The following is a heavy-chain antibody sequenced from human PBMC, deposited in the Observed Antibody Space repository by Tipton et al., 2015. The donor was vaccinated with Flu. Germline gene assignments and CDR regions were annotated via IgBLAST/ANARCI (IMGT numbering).Heavy chain of an antibody. CDR2: IYYTGST. V-gene: IGHV4-59*11. J-gene: IGHJ4*02. CDR3: ARHRYATYYFDH. Sequence: GLVKPSETLSLTCAVSSGSSTSLYWSWIRQPPGKGLAWIGYIYYTGSTDFNPSLKSRVTISVDTSKNQVSLRLRSVTPADTAVYYGARHRYATYYFDHWGQGTPVTVSS. D-gene: IGHD2-2*01. CDR1: SGSSTSLY.